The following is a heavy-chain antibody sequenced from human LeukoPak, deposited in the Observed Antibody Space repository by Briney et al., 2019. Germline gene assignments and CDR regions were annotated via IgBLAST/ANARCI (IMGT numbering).Heavy chain of an antibody. J-gene: IGHJ6*03. CDR1: GGSISYFY. Sequence: SETLSLTCTISGGSISYFYWSWIRQPAGKGLEWIGRIYTSGSTNYNPSLKSRVTMSVDTSKKQFSLKLSSVTAADTAVYYCARVRGSSGSYEYYHYMDVWGKGTTVTISS. V-gene: IGHV4-4*07. CDR3: ARVRGSSGSYEYYHYMDV. CDR2: IYTSGST. D-gene: IGHD1-26*01.